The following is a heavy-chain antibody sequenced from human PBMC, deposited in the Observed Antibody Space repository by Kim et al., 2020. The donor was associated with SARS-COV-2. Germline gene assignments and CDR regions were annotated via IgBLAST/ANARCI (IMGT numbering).Heavy chain of an antibody. CDR3: ARDSSYGDTGY. V-gene: IGHV4-30-4*01. D-gene: IGHD4-17*01. J-gene: IGHJ4*02. Sequence: SETLSLTCTVSGGSISSGDYYWSWIRQPPGKGLEWIGYIYYSGSTYYNPSLKSRVTISVDTSKNQFSLKLSSVTAADTAVYYCARDSSYGDTGYWGQGTLVTVSS. CDR1: GGSISSGDYY. CDR2: IYYSGST.